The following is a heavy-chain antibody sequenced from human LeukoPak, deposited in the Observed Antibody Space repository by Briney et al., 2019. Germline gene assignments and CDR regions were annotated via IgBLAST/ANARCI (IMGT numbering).Heavy chain of an antibody. CDR1: GFTFSSYA. J-gene: IGHJ6*03. V-gene: IGHV3-23*01. CDR2: ISGSGGST. D-gene: IGHD3-3*01. Sequence: GGSLRLSCAASGFTFSSYAMSWVRQAPGKELEWVSAISGSGGSTYYADSVKGRFTISRDNSKNTLYLQMNSLRAEDTAVYYCAKSFPTPREYDFWSGYYMDVWGKGTTVTVSS. CDR3: AKSFPTPREYDFWSGYYMDV.